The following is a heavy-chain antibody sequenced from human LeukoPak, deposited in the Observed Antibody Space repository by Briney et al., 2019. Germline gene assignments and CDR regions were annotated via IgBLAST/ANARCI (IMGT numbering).Heavy chain of an antibody. J-gene: IGHJ3*02. CDR1: GFTFSSHW. D-gene: IGHD3-10*01. Sequence: PGGSLRLSCAASGFTFSSHWMDWVRQAPGKGLEWVANIKQDGSESYYLDSVKGRFTISRDNAKSSLYLQMNSLRAEDTAVYYCSTGSGHAFDIWGRGTMVTVSS. V-gene: IGHV3-7*01. CDR2: IKQDGSES. CDR3: STGSGHAFDI.